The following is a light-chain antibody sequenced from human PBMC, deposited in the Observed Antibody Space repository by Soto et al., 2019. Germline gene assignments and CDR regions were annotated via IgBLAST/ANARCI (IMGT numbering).Light chain of an antibody. J-gene: IGKJ1*01. CDR1: QSISSW. CDR3: QQDNSDSRT. V-gene: IGKV1-5*03. Sequence: DIQMTQSPSTLSASVGDRVTITCRASQSISSWLAWYQQKPGKAPKLLIYKASSLESGVASRFSGSGSGTELTLTISSLQPDDFATYSYQQDNSDSRTFGQGTKVEIK. CDR2: KAS.